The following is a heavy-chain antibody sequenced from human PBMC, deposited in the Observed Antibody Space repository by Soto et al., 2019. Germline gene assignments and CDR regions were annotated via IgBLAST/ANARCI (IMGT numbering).Heavy chain of an antibody. J-gene: IGHJ4*02. Sequence: PSETLSLTCAVSGGSIASPNWWSWVRQSPGKGLEWIGEIYHSGSTNYNPSLKSRLTISVDKSRNQFYLRLNSVTAADTAVYYCASLYGTTFAFDYWGRGTLVTVSS. CDR3: ASLYGTTFAFDY. CDR2: IYHSGST. D-gene: IGHD1-1*01. CDR1: GGSIASPNW. V-gene: IGHV4-4*02.